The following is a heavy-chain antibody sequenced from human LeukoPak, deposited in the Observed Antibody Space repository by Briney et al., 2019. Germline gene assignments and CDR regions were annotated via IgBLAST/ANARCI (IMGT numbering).Heavy chain of an antibody. J-gene: IGHJ4*02. V-gene: IGHV3-30-3*02. D-gene: IGHD7-27*01. Sequence: PGRSLRLSCAASGFTFSSYAMHWVRQAPGKGLEWVAVISYDGSNKYYADSVKGRFTISRDNSKNTLYLQMNSLRAEDTAVYYCAKSLTNWGRGYWGQGTLVTVSS. CDR1: GFTFSSYA. CDR3: AKSLTNWGRGY. CDR2: ISYDGSNK.